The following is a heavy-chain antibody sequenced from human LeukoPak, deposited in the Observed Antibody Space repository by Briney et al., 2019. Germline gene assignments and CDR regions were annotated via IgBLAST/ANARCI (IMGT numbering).Heavy chain of an antibody. CDR2: TYYRSKWYN. CDR3: ARGGTSGTPFDY. D-gene: IGHD1/OR15-1a*01. Sequence: SQTLSLTCAISGDSVSSNSAAWNWVRQSPSRGLEWLGRTYYRSKWYNEYAVSVQSRMTINPDTSKNQFSLQLNSVTPEDTAAYYCARGGTSGTPFDYWGQGTLVTVSS. CDR1: GDSVSSNSAA. J-gene: IGHJ4*02. V-gene: IGHV6-1*01.